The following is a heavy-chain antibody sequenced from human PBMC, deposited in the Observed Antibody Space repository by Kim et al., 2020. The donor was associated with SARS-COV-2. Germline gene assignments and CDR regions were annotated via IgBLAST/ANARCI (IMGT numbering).Heavy chain of an antibody. D-gene: IGHD4-4*01. V-gene: IGHV1-2*02. CDR2: INADTGAT. Sequence: ASVKVSCKAPGDAFSGKYFHWLRQAPGHGLEWMGWINADTGATTYAQIFQDRVTMTRDTSITSVYIELSSLRSDDTAVYYCARDYRSRAFAPCGQGTLVT. CDR1: GDAFSGKY. J-gene: IGHJ5*02. CDR3: ARDYRSRAFAP.